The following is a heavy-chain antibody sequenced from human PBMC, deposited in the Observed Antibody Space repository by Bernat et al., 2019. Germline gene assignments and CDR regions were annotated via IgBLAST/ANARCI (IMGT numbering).Heavy chain of an antibody. CDR1: GGSISSGGYS. Sequence: QLQLQESGSGLVKPSQTLSLTCAVSGGSISSGGYSWSWIRQPPGKGLEWIGYIYHSGSTYYNPSLKSRVTISVDTSKNQFSLKLSSVTAADTAVYYCARHGAGGMVRGVIQHWGQGTLVTVSS. J-gene: IGHJ1*01. CDR2: IYHSGST. V-gene: IGHV4-30-2*01. CDR3: ARHGAGGMVRGVIQH. D-gene: IGHD3-10*01.